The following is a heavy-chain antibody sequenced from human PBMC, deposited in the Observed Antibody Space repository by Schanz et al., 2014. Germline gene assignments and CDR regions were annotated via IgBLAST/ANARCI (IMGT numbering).Heavy chain of an antibody. CDR2: IWYDENNK. J-gene: IGHJ4*02. D-gene: IGHD2-15*01. V-gene: IGHV3-33*01. Sequence: QVQLVGSGGGVAQFGRSLRLSCVASGFTFSSYGMHWVRQAPGKGLEWVAVIWYDENNKYYADSVKGRFTISRDNSKNTLYLQMNTLRAEDTAVYYCARDRGYCSGGSCLTFDYWGQGTLVTVSS. CDR1: GFTFSSYG. CDR3: ARDRGYCSGGSCLTFDY.